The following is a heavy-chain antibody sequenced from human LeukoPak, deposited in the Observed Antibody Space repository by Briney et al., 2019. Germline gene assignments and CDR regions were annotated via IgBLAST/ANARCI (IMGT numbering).Heavy chain of an antibody. D-gene: IGHD3-22*01. CDR1: GGSISSSTYY. V-gene: IGHV4-39*01. CDR3: ARQAPAYYDSSGYLSTPLPDY. Sequence: SETLSLTCTVSGGSISSSTYYWGWIRQPPGTGLEWIGTIYYSGSTYYNTSLKSRVTISVDTSKNQFSLKLSSVTAADTAVYYCARQAPAYYDSSGYLSTPLPDYWGQGTLVTVSS. CDR2: IYYSGST. J-gene: IGHJ4*02.